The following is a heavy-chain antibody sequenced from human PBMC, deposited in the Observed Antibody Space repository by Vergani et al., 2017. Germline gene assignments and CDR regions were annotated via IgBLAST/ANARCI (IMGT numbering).Heavy chain of an antibody. J-gene: IGHJ4*02. V-gene: IGHV1-8*02. Sequence: QVQLVQSGAEVKKPGSSVKVSCKASGGTFSSYDINWVRQATGQGLEWMGWMNPNSGNTGYAQKFQGRVTMTRNTSISTAYMELSSLRSEDTAVYYCARGNRRYSSSYYYFDYWGQGTLVTVSS. D-gene: IGHD6-6*01. CDR2: MNPNSGNT. CDR1: GGTFSSYD. CDR3: ARGNRRYSSSYYYFDY.